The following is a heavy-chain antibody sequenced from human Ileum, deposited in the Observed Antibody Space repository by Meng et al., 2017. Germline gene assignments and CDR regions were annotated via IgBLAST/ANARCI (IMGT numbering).Heavy chain of an antibody. J-gene: IGHJ5*02. Sequence: ELQLVESGGDLVKRGVSLRLSCAASGFTFSSYSMNWVRQAPGKGLEWVSSISSSSSYIYYADSLKGRFTISRDNAKNSLYLQMNSPRAEDTAVYYCAREPQDNRWFDPWGQGTLVTVSS. CDR1: GFTFSSYS. D-gene: IGHD1-1*01. V-gene: IGHV3-21*01. CDR3: AREPQDNRWFDP. CDR2: ISSSSSYI.